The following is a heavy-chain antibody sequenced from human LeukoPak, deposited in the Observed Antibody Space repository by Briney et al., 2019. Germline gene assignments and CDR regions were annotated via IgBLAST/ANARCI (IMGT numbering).Heavy chain of an antibody. V-gene: IGHV1-69*05. CDR2: IIPIFGTA. CDR1: GGTFSSYA. CDR3: ARGDFWSGYTGYYYHMDV. D-gene: IGHD3-3*01. J-gene: IGHJ6*03. Sequence: SVKVSCKASGGTFSSYAISWVRQATGQGLEWMGGIIPIFGTANYAQKFQGRVTITTDESTSTAYMELSSLRSEDTAVYYCARGDFWSGYTGYYYHMDVWGKGTTVTVSS.